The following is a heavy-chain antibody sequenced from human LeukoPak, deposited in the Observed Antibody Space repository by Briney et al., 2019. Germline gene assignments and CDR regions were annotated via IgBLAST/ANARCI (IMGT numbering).Heavy chain of an antibody. D-gene: IGHD2-2*01. CDR1: GGSVSRGGYY. Sequence: SETLSLTCTVSGGSVSRGGYYWSWIRQPPGKGLEWIGEINHSGSTNYNPSLKSRVTISVDTSKNQFSLKLSSVTAADTAVYYCARDTGGPRVVVPAAKGSYYYGMDVWGQGTTVTVSS. J-gene: IGHJ6*02. V-gene: IGHV4-34*01. CDR2: INHSGST. CDR3: ARDTGGPRVVVPAAKGSYYYGMDV.